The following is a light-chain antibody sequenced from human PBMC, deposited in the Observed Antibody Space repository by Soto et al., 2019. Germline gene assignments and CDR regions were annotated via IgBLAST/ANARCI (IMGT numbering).Light chain of an antibody. Sequence: QLVLTQPPSVSGAPGQRVTISCTGSSSNIGAGYDVHWYQQLPGTAPKLLIYGNSNRPSGVPDRFSGSKSGTSASLAITGLQAEEEADYYCQSYDSSLSALVFGGGTKLTVL. CDR3: QSYDSSLSALV. V-gene: IGLV1-40*01. CDR2: GNS. J-gene: IGLJ3*02. CDR1: SSNIGAGYD.